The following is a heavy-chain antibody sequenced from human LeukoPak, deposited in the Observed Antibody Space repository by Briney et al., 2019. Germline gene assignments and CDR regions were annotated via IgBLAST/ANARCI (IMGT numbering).Heavy chain of an antibody. J-gene: IGHJ4*02. D-gene: IGHD2-2*01. V-gene: IGHV4-34*01. CDR1: GGSFSGYY. CDR2: INHSGST. CDR3: ARGRVGDIVVVPAAMDFDY. Sequence: SETLSLTCAVNGGSFSGYYWSLIRQPPGKGLEWIGEINHSGSTNYNPSLKSRVTISVDTSKNQFSLKLSSVTAADTAVYYCARGRVGDIVVVPAAMDFDYWGQGTLVTVSS.